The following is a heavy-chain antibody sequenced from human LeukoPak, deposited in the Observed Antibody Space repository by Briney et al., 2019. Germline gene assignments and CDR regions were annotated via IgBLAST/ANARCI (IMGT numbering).Heavy chain of an antibody. CDR2: IKVDGSRK. D-gene: IGHD2-21*02. CDR3: ARDGVTSSVDY. Sequence: GGSLRLSCAASGFTFSSYWMSWVRQAPGKGLEWVANIKVDGSRKYYVDSVRGRFTISRDNAKNSLYLQMNSLRAEDTAVYYCARDGVTSSVDYWGQGTLVTVSS. J-gene: IGHJ4*02. V-gene: IGHV3-7*01. CDR1: GFTFSSYW.